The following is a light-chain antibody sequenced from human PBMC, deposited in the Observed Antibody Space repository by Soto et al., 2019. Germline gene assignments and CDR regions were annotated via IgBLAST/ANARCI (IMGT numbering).Light chain of an antibody. V-gene: IGLV2-14*03. CDR3: SSYTTSNTRQIV. CDR2: DVT. J-gene: IGLJ1*01. CDR1: SSDVGGYNY. Sequence: SALTQPASVSGSPGQSITISCTGTSSDVGGYNYVSWYQHHPGKAPKLIIYDVTNRPSGVSNPFSGSKSGNTASLTIPGLQPEDEADYYCSSYTTSNTRQIVFGTGTKLTVL.